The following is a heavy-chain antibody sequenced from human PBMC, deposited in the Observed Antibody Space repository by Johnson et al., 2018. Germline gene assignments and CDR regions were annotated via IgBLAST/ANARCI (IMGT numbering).Heavy chain of an antibody. J-gene: IGHJ1*01. V-gene: IGHV1-2*02. Sequence: QVQLVQSGAELKEXGTSVKVXCEASGYTFTDYYIHWVRQAPGHGLEWMGWIQLNSGDTNYALKFKGRFTMTRDTSINTAYMEVSSLKSAHTAVDYCASGSRLSGSLPKSASQHWGQGTLVTVAS. D-gene: IGHD1-26*01. CDR2: IQLNSGDT. CDR3: ASGSRLSGSLPKSASQH. CDR1: GYTFTDYY.